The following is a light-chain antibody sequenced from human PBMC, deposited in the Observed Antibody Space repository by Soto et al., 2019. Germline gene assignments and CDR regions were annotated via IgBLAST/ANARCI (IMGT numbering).Light chain of an antibody. Sequence: EIVLTQSPGTLSLSPGEGATLSCRASQSVSRYYFAWYQQRRGQPPRLLIYDTSTRATGIPDRFSGSGSGTDFTLTISRLEPEDFAMYYCPQYGSSPLTFGGGTKVEIK. V-gene: IGKV3-20*01. CDR3: PQYGSSPLT. CDR2: DTS. J-gene: IGKJ4*01. CDR1: QSVSRYY.